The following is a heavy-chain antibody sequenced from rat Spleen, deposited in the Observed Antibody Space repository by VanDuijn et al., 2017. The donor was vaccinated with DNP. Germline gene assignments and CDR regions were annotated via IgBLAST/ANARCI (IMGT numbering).Heavy chain of an antibody. Sequence: EVLLVESDGGLVQPGRSLKLSCAVSGFTFSNYWMTWIRQAPGKGLEWVASISTTGDHTYYSDSVKGRFSISRDNAKNTLYLQVNSLRSEDTATYYCTSSAEPLFTYWGQGTLVTVSS. CDR2: ISTTGDHT. CDR1: GFTFSNYW. D-gene: IGHD3-1*01. J-gene: IGHJ3*01. V-gene: IGHV5-31*01. CDR3: TSSAEPLFTY.